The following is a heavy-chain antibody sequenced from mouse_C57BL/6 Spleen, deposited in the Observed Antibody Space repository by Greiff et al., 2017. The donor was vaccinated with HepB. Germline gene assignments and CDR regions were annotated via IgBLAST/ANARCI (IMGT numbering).Heavy chain of an antibody. Sequence: EVQRVESGPGLVKPSQSLSLTCSVTGYSITSGYYWNWIRQFPGNKLEWMGYISYDGSNNYNPSLKNRISITRDTSKNQFFLKLNSVTTEDTATYYCARAGNYYGFDGYYYFDYWGQGTTLTVSS. CDR1: GYSITSGYY. CDR3: ARAGNYYGFDGYYYFDY. CDR2: ISYDGSN. D-gene: IGHD2-3*01. V-gene: IGHV3-6*01. J-gene: IGHJ2*01.